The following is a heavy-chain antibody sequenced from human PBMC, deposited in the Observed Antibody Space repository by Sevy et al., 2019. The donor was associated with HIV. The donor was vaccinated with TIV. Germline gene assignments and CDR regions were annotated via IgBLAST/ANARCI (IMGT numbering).Heavy chain of an antibody. CDR3: ARDWNGLGYVDY. CDR1: VFTVNSNY. V-gene: IGHV3-53*01. CDR2: IYSGGTT. J-gene: IGHJ4*02. Sequence: GGSLRLSCAASVFTVNSNYMTWVRQAPGKGLEWVSVIYSGGTTDYADSVKGRFTISRDNSKNTLYLQMNSLRADDTAVYYCARDWNGLGYVDYWGQGTLVTVSS. D-gene: IGHD1-1*01.